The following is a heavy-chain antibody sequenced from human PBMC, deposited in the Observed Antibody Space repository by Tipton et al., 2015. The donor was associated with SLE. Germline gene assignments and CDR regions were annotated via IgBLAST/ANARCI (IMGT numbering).Heavy chain of an antibody. V-gene: IGHV4-59*11. CDR2: IYYSGST. J-gene: IGHJ4*02. CDR1: GGSISSQC. Sequence: TLSLTCTVSGGSISSQCWSWIRQPPGKGLEWIGYIYYSGSTNYNPSLKSRVTISVDTSKNQFSLKLTSVTAADTAFYYCARGAYYFDSWGQGTLVTVSS. CDR3: ARGAYYFDS.